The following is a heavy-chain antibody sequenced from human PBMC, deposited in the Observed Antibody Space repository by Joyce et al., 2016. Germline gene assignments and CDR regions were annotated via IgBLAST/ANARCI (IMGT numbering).Heavy chain of an antibody. CDR1: GFTFSTYG. Sequence: EAQLVESGGDLVKPGGSLRLSCAVSGFTFSTYGMGWVRQPPGKGLEWVSFINGGSTTIYYADSGKGRFTISRDNAKNSLSLQMNRLRDEDTAVYYCARASRYCRYGECYTGLAFDTWGQGTMVSVSS. CDR3: ARASRYCRYGECYTGLAFDT. J-gene: IGHJ3*02. D-gene: IGHD2-8*01. CDR2: INGGSTTI. V-gene: IGHV3-48*02.